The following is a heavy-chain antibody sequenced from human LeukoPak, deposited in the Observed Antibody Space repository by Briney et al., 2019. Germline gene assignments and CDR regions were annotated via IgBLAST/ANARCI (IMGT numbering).Heavy chain of an antibody. V-gene: IGHV5-10-1*01. D-gene: IGHD5-18*01. CDR3: ARHILARYTYSYDGMDV. Sequence: GESLRISCKGSGYSFTSYWISWVRQMPGKGLEWMGRIDPSDSYTNYSPSFQGHVTISADKSISTAYLQWSSLKASDTAMYYCARHILARYTYSYDGMDVWGQGTTVTVSS. CDR2: IDPSDSYT. J-gene: IGHJ6*02. CDR1: GYSFTSYW.